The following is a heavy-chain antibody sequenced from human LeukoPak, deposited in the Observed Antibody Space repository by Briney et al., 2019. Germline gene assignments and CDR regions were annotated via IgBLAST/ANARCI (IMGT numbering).Heavy chain of an antibody. CDR1: GFTFSSYA. Sequence: GGSLRLSCAASGFTFSSYAMNWVRQAPGKGLEWVSGIGPSGTNTYYADSVKGRFTISRDNSKNTLYLQMNSLRAEDTAVYYCAKDTRATKALDYWGQGTLVTVSS. CDR2: IGPSGTNT. D-gene: IGHD5-24*01. V-gene: IGHV3-23*01. J-gene: IGHJ4*02. CDR3: AKDTRATKALDY.